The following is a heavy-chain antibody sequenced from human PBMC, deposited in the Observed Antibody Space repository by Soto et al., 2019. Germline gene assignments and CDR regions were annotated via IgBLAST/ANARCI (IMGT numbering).Heavy chain of an antibody. D-gene: IGHD3-22*01. CDR3: ARMTYYYDSSGLFDY. CDR2: IYYSGST. Sequence: HPETLSLTCTVSGGSISSYYWSWIRQPPGKGLEWIGYIYYSGSTNYNPSLKSRVTISVDTSKNQFSLKLSSVTAADTAVYYCARMTYYYDSSGLFDYWGQGTLVTVSS. CDR1: GGSISSYY. J-gene: IGHJ4*02. V-gene: IGHV4-59*01.